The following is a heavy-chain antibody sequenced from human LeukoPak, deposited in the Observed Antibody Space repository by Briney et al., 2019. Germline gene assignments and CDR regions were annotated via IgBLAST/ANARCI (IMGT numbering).Heavy chain of an antibody. D-gene: IGHD3-22*01. V-gene: IGHV1-69*13. J-gene: IGHJ4*02. CDR2: IIPIFGTA. Sequence: GASVKVSCKASGGTFSSYAISWVRQAPGQGLEWMGGIIPIFGTANYAQKFQGRVTITADESTSTAYMELSSLRSEDTAVYYCARGDRWLLRLFDYWGQGTLVTVSS. CDR1: GGTFSSYA. CDR3: ARGDRWLLRLFDY.